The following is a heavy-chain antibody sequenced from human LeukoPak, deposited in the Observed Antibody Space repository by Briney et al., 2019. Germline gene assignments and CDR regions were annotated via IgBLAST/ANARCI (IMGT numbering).Heavy chain of an antibody. CDR2: IIPIFGTA. J-gene: IGHJ4*02. Sequence: SVKVSCKASGGTFSSYAISWVRQAPGQGLEWMGGIIPIFGTANYAQRFRGRLTISADESTRTAYMDLSSLRSDDTAVYYCASVYDSSSSSLREFDYWGQGTLVTVSS. CDR3: ASVYDSSSSSLREFDY. CDR1: GGTFSSYA. D-gene: IGHD3-22*01. V-gene: IGHV1-69*13.